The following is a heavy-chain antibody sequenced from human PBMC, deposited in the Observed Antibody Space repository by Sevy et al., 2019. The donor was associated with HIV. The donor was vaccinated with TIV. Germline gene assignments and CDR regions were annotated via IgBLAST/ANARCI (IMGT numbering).Heavy chain of an antibody. CDR2: ISYDGSNK. V-gene: IGHV3-30-3*01. CDR1: EFTFSSYA. Sequence: GGSLRLSCAASEFTFSSYAMHWVRQAPGKGLEWVAVISYDGSNKYYADSVKGRFTISRDNSKNTLYLQMNSLRAEDTAVYYCAGSSGWYGHDAFDIWGQGTMVTVSS. J-gene: IGHJ3*02. D-gene: IGHD6-19*01. CDR3: AGSSGWYGHDAFDI.